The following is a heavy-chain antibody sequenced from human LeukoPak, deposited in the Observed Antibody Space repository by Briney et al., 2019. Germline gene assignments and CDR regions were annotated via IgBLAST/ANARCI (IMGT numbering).Heavy chain of an antibody. CDR3: TKDLHGDYGISY. J-gene: IGHJ4*02. D-gene: IGHD4-17*01. Sequence: PSQTLSLTCGISGDSVSIDSAIWNWIRQSPSRGLEWLGRTYYRSKWYNDYAKSVKSRIAINPDTSKNQVSLQLSSVTPEATAVYYCTKDLHGDYGISYWGQGTLVTVSS. CDR2: TYYRSKWYN. V-gene: IGHV6-1*01. CDR1: GDSVSIDSAI.